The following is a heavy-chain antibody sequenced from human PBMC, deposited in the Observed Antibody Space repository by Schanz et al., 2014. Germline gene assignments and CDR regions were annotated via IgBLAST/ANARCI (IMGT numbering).Heavy chain of an antibody. CDR1: GYTFTNHY. J-gene: IGHJ5*02. Sequence: QVQLIQSGPEVKKPGASVKVSCKASGYTFTNHYLHWVRQAPGQGLEWMGRISPSSGRTNYAQNFQGRVTMTKDTSINTVYMELSTLTSDDTAVYYCARESVSRTRLFDPWGQGTLVTVSS. CDR3: ARESVSRTRLFDP. CDR2: ISPSSGRT. D-gene: IGHD3-3*01. V-gene: IGHV1-2*06.